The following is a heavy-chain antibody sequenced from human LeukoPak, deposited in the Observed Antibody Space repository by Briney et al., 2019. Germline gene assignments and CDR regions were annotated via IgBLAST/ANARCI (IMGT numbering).Heavy chain of an antibody. D-gene: IGHD2-2*02. CDR3: ARVYRRYCSSTSCYTHYYYYYMDV. V-gene: IGHV1-18*01. CDR2: ISAYNGNT. CDR1: GYTFTSYG. Sequence: ASVKVSCKASGYTFTSYGISWVRQAPGQGLEWMGWISAYNGNTNYAQKLQGRVTMTTDTSTSTAYMELRSQRSDDTAVYYCARVYRRYCSSTSCYTHYYYYYMDVWGKGTTVTVSS. J-gene: IGHJ6*03.